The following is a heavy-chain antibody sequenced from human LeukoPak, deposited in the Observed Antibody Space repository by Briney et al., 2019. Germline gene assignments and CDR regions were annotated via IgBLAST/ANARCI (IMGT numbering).Heavy chain of an antibody. CDR2: ISGSGGST. CDR1: GFTFSNYA. V-gene: IGHV3-23*01. D-gene: IGHD1-26*01. Sequence: PGGSLRLSCAASGFTFSNYAMTWVRQVPGKGLEWVSAISGSGGSTYYADSVKGRFTVSRDNSKNTLYLQLNSLGAEDTAVYYCAKDRGGSDYWGQGTLVTVSS. CDR3: AKDRGGSDY. J-gene: IGHJ4*02.